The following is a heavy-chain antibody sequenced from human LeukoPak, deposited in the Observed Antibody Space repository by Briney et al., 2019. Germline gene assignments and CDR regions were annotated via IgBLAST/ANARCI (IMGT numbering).Heavy chain of an antibody. CDR3: ARGPRYSSSSYYFDY. CDR2: ISSNGGSK. V-gene: IGHV3-64*01. CDR1: GFTFSSYA. D-gene: IGHD6-6*01. J-gene: IGHJ4*02. Sequence: GGSLRLSCAAPGFTFSSYAMQWVRQAPGKGLEYVSAISSNGGSKEYANSVKGRLTIYRDNNKNTLYLQMGSLRAEDMAVYYCARGPRYSSSSYYFDYWGQGTLVTVSS.